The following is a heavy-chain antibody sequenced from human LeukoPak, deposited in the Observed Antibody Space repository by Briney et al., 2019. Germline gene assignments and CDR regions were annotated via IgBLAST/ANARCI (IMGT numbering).Heavy chain of an antibody. CDR3: ARDQVEMATADDAFDI. J-gene: IGHJ3*02. CDR1: GGTFSSYA. Sequence: SVKVSCKASGGTFSSYAISWVRQAPGQGLEWMGGIIPIFGTANYAQKFQGRVTITTDESTSTAYMELSSLRSEDTAVYYCARDQVEMATADDAFDIWGQGTMVTVSS. V-gene: IGHV1-69*05. D-gene: IGHD5-24*01. CDR2: IIPIFGTA.